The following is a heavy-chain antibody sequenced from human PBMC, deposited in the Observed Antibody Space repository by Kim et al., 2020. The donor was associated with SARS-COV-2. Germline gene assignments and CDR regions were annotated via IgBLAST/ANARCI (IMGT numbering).Heavy chain of an antibody. CDR3: TTFAGYSYGSYWFDP. CDR2: IKSKTDGGTT. D-gene: IGHD5-18*01. V-gene: IGHV3-15*01. CDR1: GFTFSNAW. J-gene: IGHJ5*02. Sequence: GGSLRLSCAASGFTFSNAWMSWVRQAPGKGLEWVGRIKSKTDGGTTDYAAPVKGRITISRDDSKNTLYLQMNSLKTEDTAVYYCTTFAGYSYGSYWFDPWGQGTLVTVSS.